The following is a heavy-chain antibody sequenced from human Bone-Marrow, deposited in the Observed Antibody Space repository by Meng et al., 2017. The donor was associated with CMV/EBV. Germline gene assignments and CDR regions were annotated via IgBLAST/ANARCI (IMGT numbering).Heavy chain of an antibody. V-gene: IGHV5-51*01. J-gene: IGHJ6*02. D-gene: IGHD3-10*01. CDR2: IYPGDSDT. CDR3: ARHSRRITMVRGAIPYYYYYGMDV. Sequence: GGSLRLSCKGSGYNFTNNWIGWVRQMPGKGLEWMGIIYPGDSDTRYSPSFQGQVTISADKSISTAYLQWSSLKASDTAMYYCARHSRRITMVRGAIPYYYYYGMDVWGQGTTVTVSS. CDR1: GYNFTNNW.